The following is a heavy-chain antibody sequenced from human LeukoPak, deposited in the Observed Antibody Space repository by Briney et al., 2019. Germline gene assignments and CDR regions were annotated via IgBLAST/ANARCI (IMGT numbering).Heavy chain of an antibody. J-gene: IGHJ6*02. V-gene: IGHV4-39*07. Sequence: SETLSLTCTVSGGSISSSSYYWGWIRQPPGKGLEWIGSIYYSGSTYYNPSLKSRVTISVDTSKNQFSLKLSSVTAADTAVYYCAKEYGSGWYGGPGYYYYYGMDVWGQGTTVTVSS. CDR1: GGSISSSSYY. CDR2: IYYSGST. D-gene: IGHD6-19*01. CDR3: AKEYGSGWYGGPGYYYYYGMDV.